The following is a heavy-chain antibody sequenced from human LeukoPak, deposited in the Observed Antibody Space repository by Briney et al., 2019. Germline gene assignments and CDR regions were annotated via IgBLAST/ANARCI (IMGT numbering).Heavy chain of an antibody. CDR2: ISYTGST. J-gene: IGHJ4*02. CDR3: ARLYCTRTSCYYAY. CDR1: GGSVSSGSYY. D-gene: IGHD2-2*01. V-gene: IGHV4-61*01. Sequence: SETLSLTCTVSGGSVSSGSYYWSWIRQPPGKGLEWIGYISYTGSTNYNPSLKSRVTISADTSMNQFSLKLNSVTAADTAVYYCARLYCTRTSCYYAYWGQGTLVTVSS.